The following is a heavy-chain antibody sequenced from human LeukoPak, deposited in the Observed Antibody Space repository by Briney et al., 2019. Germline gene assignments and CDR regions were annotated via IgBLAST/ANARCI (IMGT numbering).Heavy chain of an antibody. CDR1: GFTFGGYW. D-gene: IGHD3-22*01. CDR2: ISSSSSTI. J-gene: IGHJ4*02. V-gene: IGHV3-48*01. Sequence: QSGGSLRLSCAASGFTFGGYWMNWVRQAPGKGLEWVSYISSSSSTIYYADSVKGRFTISRDDAKNSLYLQMNSLRAEDTAVYYCARDLRGPYYYDSSEFDYWGQGTLVTVSS. CDR3: ARDLRGPYYYDSSEFDY.